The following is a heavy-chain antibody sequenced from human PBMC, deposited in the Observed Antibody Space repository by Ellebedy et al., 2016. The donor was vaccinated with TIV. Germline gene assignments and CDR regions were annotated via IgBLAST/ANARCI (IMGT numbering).Heavy chain of an antibody. V-gene: IGHV5-10-1*01. CDR3: ARRGDSDFDS. D-gene: IGHD4-17*01. Sequence: GESLKISCKFSGYNFSNNWISWVRQKPGKGLEWMGRIHPSDSDTDYRPSFRGDVTMSVDKSTSIAFLQWSSLQASDTAMYYWARRGDSDFDSWGQGTVVTVAP. CDR1: GYNFSNNW. J-gene: IGHJ4*02. CDR2: IHPSDSDT.